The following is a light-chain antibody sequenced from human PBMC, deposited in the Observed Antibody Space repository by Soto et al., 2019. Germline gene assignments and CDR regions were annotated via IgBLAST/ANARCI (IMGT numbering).Light chain of an antibody. Sequence: EVVLTHSPGTLSLSPCERATLSFSASQSVGTSFLAWYQQKPGQAPRLLIYGAFSRATGIPDRFSGSGSGTDFTLTISRLEPEDFAVYYCQQYGNSIPITFGQGTRLEIK. J-gene: IGKJ5*01. V-gene: IGKV3-20*01. CDR3: QQYGNSIPIT. CDR1: QSVGTSF. CDR2: GAF.